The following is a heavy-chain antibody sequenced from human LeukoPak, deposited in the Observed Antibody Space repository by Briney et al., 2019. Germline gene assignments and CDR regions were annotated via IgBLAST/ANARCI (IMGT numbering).Heavy chain of an antibody. D-gene: IGHD1-26*01. V-gene: IGHV3-20*01. Sequence: SGGSLRLSCAASGFTFDDYGMSWVRQAPGKGLEGVSGINWKGGSTGYADSVKGRFTISRDNAKNSLYLQMNSLRAEDTALYHCARGSGSYPHDYWGQGTLVTVSS. CDR2: INWKGGST. J-gene: IGHJ4*02. CDR3: ARGSGSYPHDY. CDR1: GFTFDDYG.